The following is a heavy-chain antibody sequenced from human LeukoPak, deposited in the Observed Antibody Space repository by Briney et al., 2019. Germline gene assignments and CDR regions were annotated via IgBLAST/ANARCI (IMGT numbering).Heavy chain of an antibody. V-gene: IGHV3-21*01. Sequence: GGSLRLSCAASGFTFSSYSMNWVRQAPGKGLEWGSSISSSSSYIYYADSVKGRFTISRDNAKNSLYLQMNSLRAEDTAVYYCARPLPNSPTSFDYWGQGTLVTVSS. J-gene: IGHJ4*02. CDR2: ISSSSSYI. CDR3: ARPLPNSPTSFDY. CDR1: GFTFSSYS.